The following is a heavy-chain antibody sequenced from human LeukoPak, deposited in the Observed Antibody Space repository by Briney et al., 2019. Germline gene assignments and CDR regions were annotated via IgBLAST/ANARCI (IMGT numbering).Heavy chain of an antibody. CDR2: IVNSGGTT. D-gene: IGHD5-12*01. V-gene: IGHV3-23*01. Sequence: GGSLRLSCAASGFTLSAEYMSWVRQAPGKGLEWVSGIVNSGGTTYCADSVKGRFTISRDNSKNTLYLQMNSLRAEDTAVYFCAKGRSSSGYSSLDYWGQGTLVTVSS. J-gene: IGHJ4*02. CDR1: GFTLSAEY. CDR3: AKGRSSSGYSSLDY.